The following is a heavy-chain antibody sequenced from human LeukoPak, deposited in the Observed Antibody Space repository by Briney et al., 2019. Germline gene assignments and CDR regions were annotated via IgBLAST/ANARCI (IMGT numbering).Heavy chain of an antibody. V-gene: IGHV3-7*03. CDR2: INQDGTEK. D-gene: IGHD3-10*01. CDR1: GFTFTTYW. CDR3: ATRGFGSDYYYYMDV. J-gene: IGHJ6*03. Sequence: GESLRLSCAASGFTFTTYWMSWVRQLPGKGLEWVANINQDGTEKYYVDSVKGRFTISRDNSKNSLYLQMNSLRTEDSALYYCATRGFGSDYYYYMDVWGKGTTVTVSS.